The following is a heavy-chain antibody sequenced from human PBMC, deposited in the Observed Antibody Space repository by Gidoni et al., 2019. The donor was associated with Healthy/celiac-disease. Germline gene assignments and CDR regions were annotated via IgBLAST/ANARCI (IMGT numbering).Heavy chain of an antibody. CDR3: ARGTGSYGVDAFDI. D-gene: IGHD1-26*01. Sequence: LVRQAPGKGLEWVSYISSSSSTIYYADSVKGRFTISRDNAKNSLYLQMNSLRAEDTAVYYCARGTGSYGVDAFDIWGQGTMVTVSS. V-gene: IGHV3-48*04. CDR2: ISSSSSTI. J-gene: IGHJ3*02.